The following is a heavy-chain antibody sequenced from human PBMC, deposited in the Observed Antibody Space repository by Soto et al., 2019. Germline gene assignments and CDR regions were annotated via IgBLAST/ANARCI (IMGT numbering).Heavy chain of an antibody. CDR2: ISYDGKQT. CDR1: GVTFKDYG. J-gene: IGHJ2*01. Sequence: GGSLRLSCGAPGVTFKDYGMHWVRQAPGKGLEWVAVISYDGKQTYYADSVKGRSTISKDKSKRTLFLQMNSLRVDDTAVYYCARDGWGSNWYFDLWGRGTLVTV. V-gene: IGHV3-30*03. D-gene: IGHD3-16*01. CDR3: ARDGWGSNWYFDL.